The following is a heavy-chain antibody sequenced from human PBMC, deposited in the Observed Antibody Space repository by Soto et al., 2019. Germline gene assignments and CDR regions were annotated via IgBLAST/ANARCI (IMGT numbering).Heavy chain of an antibody. CDR1: GYTCTVYY. CDR3: ATDLIVVVVAANAYNWFDP. CDR2: INPNSGGT. Sequence: ASLKVGYKTSGYTCTVYYMECVLQAPLQGLDWMGWINPNSGGTNYAQKSQGRVSMTRDTSISTAYMELSTLRSDDTAVYYCATDLIVVVVAANAYNWFDPWGQGTLVTVSS. V-gene: IGHV1-2*02. J-gene: IGHJ5*02. D-gene: IGHD2-15*01.